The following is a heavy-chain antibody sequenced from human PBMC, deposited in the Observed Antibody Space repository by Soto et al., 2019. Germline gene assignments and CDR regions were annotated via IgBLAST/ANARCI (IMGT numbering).Heavy chain of an antibody. J-gene: IGHJ6*02. Sequence: PSETLSLTCAVSGGSISSGGYSWRWIRQPPGKGLEWIGYIYHSGSTYYNPSLKSRVTISVDRSKNQFSLKLSSVTAADTAVYYCARGRWEREGYLMDVWGQGTTVT. D-gene: IGHD1-26*01. CDR2: IYHSGST. CDR1: GGSISSGGYS. CDR3: ARGRWEREGYLMDV. V-gene: IGHV4-30-2*01.